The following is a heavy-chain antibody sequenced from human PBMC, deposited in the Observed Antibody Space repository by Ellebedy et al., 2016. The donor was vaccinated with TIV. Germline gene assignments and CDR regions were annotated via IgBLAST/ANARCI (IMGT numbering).Heavy chain of an antibody. V-gene: IGHV4-38-2*02. D-gene: IGHD3-9*01. Sequence: SETLSLTCTVSNYSISSGSYWGWIRQPPGKGLEWIGSIYHIGSTYYNPSLKSRVTISVDTSKNQLYLKLSSVTAADTAVYYCASGYYDTLTGSTGGDFDSWGQGTLVTVSS. CDR3: ASGYYDTLTGSTGGDFDS. CDR2: IYHIGST. J-gene: IGHJ4*02. CDR1: NYSISSGSY.